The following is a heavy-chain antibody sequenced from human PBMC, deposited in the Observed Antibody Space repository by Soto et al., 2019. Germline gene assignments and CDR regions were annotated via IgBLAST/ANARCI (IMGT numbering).Heavy chain of an antibody. J-gene: IGHJ4*02. CDR1: GGSISSYY. D-gene: IGHD3-10*01. V-gene: IGHV4-59*08. Sequence: PSATLSLTCTVSGGSISSYYWSWIRQPPGKGLEWIGYIYYSGSTNYNPSLKSRVTISVDTSKNQFSLKLSSVTAADTAVYYCARHVFFPEGSGSYYNPYYFDYWGQGTLVTVSS. CDR3: ARHVFFPEGSGSYYNPYYFDY. CDR2: IYYSGST.